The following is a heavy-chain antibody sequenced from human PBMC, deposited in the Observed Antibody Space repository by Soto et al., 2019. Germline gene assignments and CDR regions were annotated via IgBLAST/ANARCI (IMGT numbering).Heavy chain of an antibody. CDR2: IYYTGST. CDR1: GDSIRSGDYY. V-gene: IGHV4-30-4*01. D-gene: IGHD2-2*02. J-gene: IGHJ5*02. Sequence: SETLSLTCTVSGDSIRSGDYYWSWIRQPPGKGLEWIGYIYYTGSTYYNPSLRRRVSISIDTSKNQFSLNLSSVTAADTAVYYCARDLGYCVSTSCYTWFDPWGQGTLVIVSS. CDR3: ARDLGYCVSTSCYTWFDP.